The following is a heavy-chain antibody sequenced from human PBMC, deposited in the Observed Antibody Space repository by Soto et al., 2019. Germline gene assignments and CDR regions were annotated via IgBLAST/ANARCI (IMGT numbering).Heavy chain of an antibody. V-gene: IGHV4-39*01. CDR2: VYYTGTT. Sequence: PSETLSLTCTVSNFSVLTSIYYWAWIRQPPGKGLEWVGIVYYTGTTYYNPSLQSRVTISIDTSRNQFSLNLNSVTAADTAVYYCARNWNLALVPAAYFDSWGQGTLVTVSS. D-gene: IGHD2-2*01. CDR3: ARNWNLALVPAAYFDS. CDR1: NFSVLTSIYY. J-gene: IGHJ4*02.